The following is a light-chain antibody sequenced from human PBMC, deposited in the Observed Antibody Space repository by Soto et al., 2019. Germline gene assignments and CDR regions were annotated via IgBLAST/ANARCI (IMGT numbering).Light chain of an antibody. J-gene: IGLJ2*01. V-gene: IGLV1-51*01. Sequence: QSVLTQPPSVSAAPGQKVTISCSGSSSNIGNNYVSWYQQLPGTAPKLLIYDNNKRPSGIPDRFSGSKSGTSATLGITGLQTGDEADYYCGTWDTSLNHGVVFGGGTKLTVL. CDR3: GTWDTSLNHGVV. CDR1: SSNIGNNY. CDR2: DNN.